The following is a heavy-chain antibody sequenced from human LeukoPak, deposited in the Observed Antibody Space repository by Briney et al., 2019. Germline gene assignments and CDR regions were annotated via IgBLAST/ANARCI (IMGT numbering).Heavy chain of an antibody. D-gene: IGHD1-26*01. Sequence: SETLSLTCTVSGGSISIGSYYWSWIRQPAGKGLEWIGRIYTSGSTNYNPSLKSRVTISVDKSKIQFSLKLSSVTAADTAVYYCARGLVGTTGEQNWFDPWGQGTLVTVSS. CDR2: IYTSGST. CDR3: ARGLVGTTGEQNWFDP. J-gene: IGHJ5*02. CDR1: GGSISIGSYY. V-gene: IGHV4-61*02.